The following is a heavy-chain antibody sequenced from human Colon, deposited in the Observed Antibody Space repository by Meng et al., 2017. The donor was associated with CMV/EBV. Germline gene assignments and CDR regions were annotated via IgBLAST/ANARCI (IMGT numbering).Heavy chain of an antibody. V-gene: IGHV3-74*03. CDR2: ISGEGSTT. J-gene: IGHJ4*02. Sequence: GGSLRLSCATSGFHFSNYWMHWVRQGPGKGLVWVSRISGEGSTTAYADSVKGRFTISRDNAKNTLYLQMNSLRLEDTAVYYCAKGGIYPSGSTDYWGQGTLVTVSS. CDR3: AKGGIYPSGSTDY. CDR1: GFHFSNYW. D-gene: IGHD5-12*01.